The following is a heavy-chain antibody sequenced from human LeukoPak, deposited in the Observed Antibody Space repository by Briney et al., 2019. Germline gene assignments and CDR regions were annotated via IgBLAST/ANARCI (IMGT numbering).Heavy chain of an antibody. Sequence: GESLKISCKGSGYNFATYWIAWVRQAPGQGLEWMGWISAYYGNTNYAQKLQGRVTMTTDTSTSTAYMELRSLRSDDTAVYYCARDHYYDSSGYRGNYYYGMDVWGQGTTVTVSS. J-gene: IGHJ6*02. CDR2: ISAYYGNT. D-gene: IGHD3-22*01. CDR1: GYNFATYW. CDR3: ARDHYYDSSGYRGNYYYGMDV. V-gene: IGHV1-18*04.